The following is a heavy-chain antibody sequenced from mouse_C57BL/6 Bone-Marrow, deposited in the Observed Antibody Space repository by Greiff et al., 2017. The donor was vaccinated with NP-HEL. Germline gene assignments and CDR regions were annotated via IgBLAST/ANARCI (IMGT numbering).Heavy chain of an antibody. V-gene: IGHV1-62-2*01. CDR2: FYPGSGSI. CDR3: ARHEGLEYYGSSYGYFDV. D-gene: IGHD1-1*01. Sequence: VQLQQSGAELVKPGASVKLSCKASGYTFTEYTIHWVKQRSGQGLEWIGWFYPGSGSIKYNEKFKDKDTLTADKSSSTVYMELSRWTAEDSAVYFCARHEGLEYYGSSYGYFDVWGTGTTVTVSS. CDR1: GYTFTEYT. J-gene: IGHJ1*03.